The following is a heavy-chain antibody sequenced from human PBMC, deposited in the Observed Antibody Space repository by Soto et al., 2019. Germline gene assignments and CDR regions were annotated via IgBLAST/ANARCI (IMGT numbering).Heavy chain of an antibody. CDR2: SDSDERST. D-gene: IGHD2-15*01. CDR3: ARAPRYCSGGSCYSVGDAFDI. Sequence: GGSLRLSCAVSGLTFSRVDLSWVRQPPGKGLEWVSRSDSDERSTRYVDSVKGRFTISRDNAKNTLYLQMNSLRAEDTALYYCARAPRYCSGGSCYSVGDAFDIWGQGTMVTVSS. CDR1: GLTFSRVD. V-gene: IGHV3-74*01. J-gene: IGHJ3*02.